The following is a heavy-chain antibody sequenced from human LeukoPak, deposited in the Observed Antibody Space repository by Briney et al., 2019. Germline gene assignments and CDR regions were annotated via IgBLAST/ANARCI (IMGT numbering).Heavy chain of an antibody. Sequence: GASVTVSCKASGGTFSSYAISWVRQAPGQGSEWMGRIIPILGIANYAQKFQGRVTITADKSTSTAYMELSSLRSEDTAVYYCARLLDTAMVTPYFDYWGQGTLVTVSS. CDR1: GGTFSSYA. J-gene: IGHJ4*02. V-gene: IGHV1-69*04. D-gene: IGHD5-18*01. CDR3: ARLLDTAMVTPYFDY. CDR2: IIPILGIA.